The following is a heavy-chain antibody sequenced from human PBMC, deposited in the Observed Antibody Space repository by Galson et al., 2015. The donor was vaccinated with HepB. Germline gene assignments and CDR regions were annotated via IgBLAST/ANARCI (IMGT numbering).Heavy chain of an antibody. V-gene: IGHV1-24*01. J-gene: IGHJ3*01. D-gene: IGHD7-27*01. CDR3: ATSLGWKASNL. Sequence: SVKVSCKVSGYPLTDLSMHWVRQAPGKGLEWMGGFDPEGGETVSAQRFQGRLIMTEGTSTDTAYMELSSLTSDDTAVYYYATSLGWKASNLWGHGTVVTVSS. CDR2: FDPEGGET. CDR1: GYPLTDLS.